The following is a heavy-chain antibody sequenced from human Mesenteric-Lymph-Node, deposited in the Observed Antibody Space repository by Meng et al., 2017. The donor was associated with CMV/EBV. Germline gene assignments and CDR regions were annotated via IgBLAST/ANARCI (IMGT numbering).Heavy chain of an antibody. CDR1: GFTFSSYN. D-gene: IGHD3-22*01. Sequence: GESLKISCAASGFTFSSYNMNWVRRAPGKGLEWVADIKPDGSEKYYVDSVKGRFTISRDNAKNSLFLQMNSLRAEDTGVYYCAKDSITYHFDKSGYPDAFDIWGQGTMVTVSS. J-gene: IGHJ3*02. CDR2: IKPDGSEK. V-gene: IGHV3-7*01. CDR3: AKDSITYHFDKSGYPDAFDI.